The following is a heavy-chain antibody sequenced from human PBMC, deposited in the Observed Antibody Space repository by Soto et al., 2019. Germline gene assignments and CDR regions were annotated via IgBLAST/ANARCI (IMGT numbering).Heavy chain of an antibody. V-gene: IGHV4-30-4*01. CDR3: ARTLSRGPAFDY. Sequence: PSETLSLTCTVSGGSISSYDYYWSWIRQPPGKGLECIGYIYYSGSTYYNPSLKSRVTISVDTSKNQFSLKLSSVTAADTAVYYWARTLSRGPAFDYWGQGTLVTVS. J-gene: IGHJ4*02. CDR2: IYYSGST. CDR1: GGSISSYDYY. D-gene: IGHD3-10*01.